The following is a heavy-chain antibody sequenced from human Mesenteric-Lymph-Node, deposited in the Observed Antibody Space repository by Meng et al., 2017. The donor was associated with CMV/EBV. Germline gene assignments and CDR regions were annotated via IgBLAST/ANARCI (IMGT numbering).Heavy chain of an antibody. CDR1: GYTFTGYY. V-gene: IGHV1-18*04. J-gene: IGHJ6*02. Sequence: ASVKVSCKASGYTFTGYYVHWVRQTPGQGLEWMGWISAHNGNTNYVEKLQGRVTMTTDTSTSTAYMELRSLRSDDTAVYYCARDIVGATSYHYYGLDVWGQGTTVTVSS. CDR2: ISAHNGNT. CDR3: ARDIVGATSYHYYGLDV. D-gene: IGHD1-26*01.